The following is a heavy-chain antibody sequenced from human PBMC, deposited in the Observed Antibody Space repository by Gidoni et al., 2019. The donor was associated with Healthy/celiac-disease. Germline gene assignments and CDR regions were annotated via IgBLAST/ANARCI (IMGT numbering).Heavy chain of an antibody. CDR3: ARVVIGETTRSSSSGYFDY. CDR2: INHSGST. CDR1: GGSFSGYY. V-gene: IGHV4-34*01. Sequence: QVQLQQWGAGLLKPSETLSLTCAVYGGSFSGYYWSGIRQPPGKGLEWIGEINHSGSTNYNPSLKSRVTISVDTSKNQFSLKLSSVTAADTAVYYCARVVIGETTRSSSSGYFDYWGQGTLVTVSS. J-gene: IGHJ4*02. D-gene: IGHD6-6*01.